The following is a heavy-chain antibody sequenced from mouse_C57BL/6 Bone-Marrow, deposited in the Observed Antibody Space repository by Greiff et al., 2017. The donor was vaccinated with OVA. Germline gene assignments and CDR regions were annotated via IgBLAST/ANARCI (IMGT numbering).Heavy chain of an antibody. V-gene: IGHV2-6*03. CDR3: ARSDYYGSRSPSYYAMDY. CDR2: IWSDGST. J-gene: IGHJ4*01. CDR1: GFSLTSYG. D-gene: IGHD1-1*01. Sequence: VKLMESGPGLVAPSQSLSITCTVSGFSLTSYGVHWVRQPPGKGLEWLVVIWSDGSTTYNSALKSRLSISKDNSKSQVFLKMNSLQTDDTAMYYCARSDYYGSRSPSYYAMDYWGQGTSVTVSS.